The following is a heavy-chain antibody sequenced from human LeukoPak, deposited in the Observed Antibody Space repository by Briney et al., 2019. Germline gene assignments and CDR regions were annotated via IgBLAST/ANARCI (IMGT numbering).Heavy chain of an antibody. CDR2: ISGSGGST. V-gene: IGHV3-23*01. D-gene: IGHD3-22*01. Sequence: GGSLRLSCAASGFTFSSYAMSWVRQAPGKGLEWVSAISGSGGSTYYADSVKGRFTISRDNSKNTLYLQMNSLRAEDTAVYYCAKPRGITMIVVVIPDYWGQGTLVTVSS. CDR3: AKPRGITMIVVVIPDY. J-gene: IGHJ4*02. CDR1: GFTFSSYA.